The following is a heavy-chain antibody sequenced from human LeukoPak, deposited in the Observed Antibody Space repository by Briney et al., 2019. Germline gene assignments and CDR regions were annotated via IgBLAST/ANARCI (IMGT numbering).Heavy chain of an antibody. V-gene: IGHV4-38-2*02. CDR2: IYHSGST. D-gene: IGHD3-3*01. CDR1: GYSISSGYY. Sequence: SETLSLTCTVSGYSISSGYYWGWIRQPPGKGLEWIGSIYHSGSTYYNPSLKSRVTISVDTSKNQFSLKLSSVTTADTAVYYCARDFPWYYDFWSGYQNWFDPWGQGTLVTVSS. CDR3: ARDFPWYYDFWSGYQNWFDP. J-gene: IGHJ5*02.